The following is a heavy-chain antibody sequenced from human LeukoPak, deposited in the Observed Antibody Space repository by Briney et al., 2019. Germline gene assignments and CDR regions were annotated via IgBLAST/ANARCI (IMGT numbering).Heavy chain of an antibody. CDR2: IYTSGST. Sequence: SETLSLTCTVSGGSISSYYWSWIRQPAGKGLEWIGRIYTSGSTNYNPSLKSRVTISVDKSKNQFSLKLSSVTAADTAVYYCARVVGEAQLWYYYMDVWGKGTTVTVSS. J-gene: IGHJ6*03. D-gene: IGHD5-18*01. CDR1: GGSISSYY. CDR3: ARVVGEAQLWYYYMDV. V-gene: IGHV4-4*07.